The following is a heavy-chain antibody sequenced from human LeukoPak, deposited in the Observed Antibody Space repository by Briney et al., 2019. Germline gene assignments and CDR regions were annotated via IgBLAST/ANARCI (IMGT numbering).Heavy chain of an antibody. D-gene: IGHD3-10*01. J-gene: IGHJ3*02. V-gene: IGHV3-30*02. CDR3: AKEGDYYGSGSYRDGFDI. CDR2: IRYDGINK. CDR1: GFTFSTHG. Sequence: GGSLRLSCAASGFTFSTHGMHWVRQTPGKGLEWVAFIRYDGINKYYADSVKGRFTISRDSFKNTLYLQMNSLRPEDTAVYYCAKEGDYYGSGSYRDGFDIWGQGTRATVSS.